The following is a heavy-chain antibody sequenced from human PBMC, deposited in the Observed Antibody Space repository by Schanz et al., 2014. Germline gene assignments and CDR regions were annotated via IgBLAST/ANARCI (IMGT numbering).Heavy chain of an antibody. CDR2: INSVGSNT. J-gene: IGHJ3*02. D-gene: IGHD3-10*01. CDR3: AKGRFGELSAFDI. CDR1: GFTFSSHW. V-gene: IGHV3-74*02. Sequence: EVQLVESGGGWVQPGGSLRLSCAASGFTFSSHWMHWVRQDPGKGLVWVARINSVGSNTDYADFVTGRFTISRDNAKNTLYLQMNTLRAEDTAVYYCAKGRFGELSAFDIWGQGTMVTVSS.